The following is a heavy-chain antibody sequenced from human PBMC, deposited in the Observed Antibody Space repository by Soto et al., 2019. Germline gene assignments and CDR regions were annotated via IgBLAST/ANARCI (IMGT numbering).Heavy chain of an antibody. CDR3: ARAEVVVVAADI. V-gene: IGHV4-34*01. CDR2: INHSGST. CDR1: GGSFSGYY. D-gene: IGHD2-15*01. Sequence: QVQLQQWGAGLLKPSETLSLTCAVYGGSFSGYYWSWIRQPPGKGLEWIGEINHSGSTNYNPSLKSRVTISVDTSKTQFSLKLSSVTAADTAVYYCARAEVVVVAADIWGQGTMVTVSS. J-gene: IGHJ3*02.